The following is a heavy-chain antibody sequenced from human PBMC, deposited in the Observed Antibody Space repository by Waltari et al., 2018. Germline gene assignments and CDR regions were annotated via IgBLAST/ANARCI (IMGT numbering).Heavy chain of an antibody. V-gene: IGHV1-69*01. D-gene: IGHD3-16*01. CDR2: IIPIFGTA. J-gene: IGHJ6*02. CDR1: GGIFISYA. Sequence: QVQLVQSGVEVKKPGSSVKVSCKASGGIFISYAIRRVRQAPRQGLEWMGGIIPIFGTANYAQKFQGRVRITADESTSTAYMELSSLRSEDTAVYYCARDQIYGVWDNYYYGMDVWGQGTTVTVAS. CDR3: ARDQIYGVWDNYYYGMDV.